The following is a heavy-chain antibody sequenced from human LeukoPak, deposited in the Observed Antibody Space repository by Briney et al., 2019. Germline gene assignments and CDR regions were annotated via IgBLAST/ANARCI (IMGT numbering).Heavy chain of an antibody. J-gene: IGHJ4*02. D-gene: IGHD2-15*01. Sequence: PGGSLRLSCAASGFTFSSYAMSWVRQAPGKGLEWVSSISSSSSYIYYADSVKGRFTISRDNAKNSLYLQMNSLRAEDTAVYYCARAECSGGSCSYSDWGQGTLVTVSS. V-gene: IGHV3-21*01. CDR2: ISSSSSYI. CDR3: ARAECSGGSCSYSD. CDR1: GFTFSSYA.